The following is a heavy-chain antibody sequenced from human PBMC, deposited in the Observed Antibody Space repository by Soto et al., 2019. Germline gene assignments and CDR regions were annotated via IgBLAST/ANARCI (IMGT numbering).Heavy chain of an antibody. CDR3: ARDSSGRHDY. CDR2: SYQSGTT. V-gene: IGHV4-61*01. D-gene: IGHD3-22*01. Sequence: QLQLQESGPGLMQPSESLSLTCSVSGGSVRSGSYYWTWIRQPPGKGLEWIGYSYQSGTTNYNASLKSRVTLSIDTSQNQFFLKLNSVTAADTAVYYCARDSSGRHDYWGQGTLVTVSS. J-gene: IGHJ4*02. CDR1: GGSVRSGSYY.